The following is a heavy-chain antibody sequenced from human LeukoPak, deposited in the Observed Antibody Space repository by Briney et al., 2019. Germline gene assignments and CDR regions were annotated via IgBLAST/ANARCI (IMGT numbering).Heavy chain of an antibody. V-gene: IGHV3-7*01. CDR2: IKQDGNEK. CDR3: ASRIVGTPDYFDY. CDR1: GFTFSTYW. J-gene: IGHJ4*02. Sequence: GGSLRLSCAASGFTFSTYWMSWVRQAPGKGLEWVANIKQDGNEKYYVDSVKGRFTISRDNAKNSLYLQMNSQRAEDTAVYYCASRIVGTPDYFDYWGQGTLVTVSS. D-gene: IGHD1-26*01.